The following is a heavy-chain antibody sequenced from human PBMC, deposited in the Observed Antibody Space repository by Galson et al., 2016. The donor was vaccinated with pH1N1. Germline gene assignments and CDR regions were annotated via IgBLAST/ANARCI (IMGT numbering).Heavy chain of an antibody. CDR3: ARAPPTYNNRGWSFDI. Sequence: SLRLSCAASGFIFSSYGMHWVRQAPGKGLEWVAFISYDGTNKYYADSLKGRFTISRGNSKNTLYLQMNSLKAEDTAVFYCARAPPTYNNRGWSFDIWGQGTMVTVSS. J-gene: IGHJ3*02. CDR1: GFIFSSYG. D-gene: IGHD1-14*01. V-gene: IGHV3-30*03. CDR2: ISYDGTNK.